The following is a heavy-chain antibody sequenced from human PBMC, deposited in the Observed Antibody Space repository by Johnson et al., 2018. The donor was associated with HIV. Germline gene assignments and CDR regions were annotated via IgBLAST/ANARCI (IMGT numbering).Heavy chain of an antibody. CDR1: GFTFDDYG. V-gene: IGHV3-20*04. Sequence: VQLVESGGGVVRPGGSLRLSCAASGFTFDDYGMSWVRQAPGKGLEWVSGINWNGGSTGYADSVKGRFTISRDNAKNSLYLQMNSLRAEDTALYYCTKDRSEAGLYDAFDIWGQGTRVTVSS. CDR3: TKDRSEAGLYDAFDI. CDR2: INWNGGST. D-gene: IGHD3/OR15-3a*01. J-gene: IGHJ3*02.